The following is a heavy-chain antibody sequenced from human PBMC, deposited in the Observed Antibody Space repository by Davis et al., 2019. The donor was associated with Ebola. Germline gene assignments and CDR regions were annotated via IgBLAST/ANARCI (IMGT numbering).Heavy chain of an antibody. CDR3: ARVDGSGEIFFDN. CDR1: GGSISSYY. V-gene: IGHV4-34*01. Sequence: SETLSLTCTVSGGSISSYYWSWIRQPPGKGLEWIGEIDHSGTTNYNPSLKSRITISVDTSKNQFSLKLSSVTAADTAVYYCARVDGSGEIFFDNWGQGTLVTVSS. CDR2: IDHSGTT. J-gene: IGHJ4*02. D-gene: IGHD3-10*01.